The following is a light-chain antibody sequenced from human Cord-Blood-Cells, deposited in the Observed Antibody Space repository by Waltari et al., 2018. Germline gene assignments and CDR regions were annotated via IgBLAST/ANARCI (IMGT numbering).Light chain of an antibody. CDR3: SSYTSSSTWV. Sequence: QSVLTQPPSASGTPGQRVTISCSGSSPNIGSNYVYWYQQLPGTAPKLLSYRNNQRPSGVSIRFSGSKSGNTASLTISGLQAEDEADYYCSSYTSSSTWVFGGGTKLTVL. CDR1: SPNIGSNY. V-gene: IGLV1-47*01. J-gene: IGLJ3*02. CDR2: RNN.